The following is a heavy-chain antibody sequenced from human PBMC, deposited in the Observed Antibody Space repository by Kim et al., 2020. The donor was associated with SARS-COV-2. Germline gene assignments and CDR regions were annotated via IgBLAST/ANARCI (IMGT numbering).Heavy chain of an antibody. D-gene: IGHD1-26*01. CDR2: ISYDGSNK. J-gene: IGHJ1*01. CDR3: ARDSGSYGYFQH. CDR1: GFTFSSYA. Sequence: GGSLILSCAASGFTFSSYAMHWVRQAPGKGLEWVAVISYDGSNKYYADSVKGRFTISRDNSKNTLYLQMNSLRAEDTAVYYCARDSGSYGYFQHWGQGTLVTVSS. V-gene: IGHV3-30*04.